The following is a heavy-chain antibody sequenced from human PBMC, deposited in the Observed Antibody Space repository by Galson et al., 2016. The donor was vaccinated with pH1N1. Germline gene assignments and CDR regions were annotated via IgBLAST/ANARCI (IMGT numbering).Heavy chain of an antibody. CDR3: ARMLTPYSSSSWGMDV. CDR1: GFSLSTSGMC. V-gene: IGHV2-70*11. D-gene: IGHD6-13*01. Sequence: PALVKPTQTLTLTCTFSGFSLSTSGMCVSWIRQPPGKALEWLARIDWDDDKYYGTSLQTRLTISKDTSKNQVVLTMTNMDPVDTATYYCARMLTPYSSSSWGMDVWAKGPRSPSP. J-gene: IGHJ6*02. CDR2: IDWDDDK.